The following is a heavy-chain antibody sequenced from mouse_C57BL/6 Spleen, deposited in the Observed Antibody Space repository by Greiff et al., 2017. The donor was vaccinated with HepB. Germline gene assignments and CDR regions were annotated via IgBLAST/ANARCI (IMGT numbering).Heavy chain of an antibody. CDR1: GYTFTSYW. D-gene: IGHD2-4*01. CDR2: IDPSDSDT. V-gene: IGHV1-61*01. CDR3: ARSNDYGDYFGY. J-gene: IGHJ2*01. Sequence: QVQLQQPGAELVRPGSSVKLSCKASGYTFTSYWMDWVKQRPGQGLEWIGNIDPSDSDTHYNQKFKDKATLTVDKSSSTAYMQLSSLTSEDSAVYNCARSNDYGDYFGYWGQGTTLTVSS.